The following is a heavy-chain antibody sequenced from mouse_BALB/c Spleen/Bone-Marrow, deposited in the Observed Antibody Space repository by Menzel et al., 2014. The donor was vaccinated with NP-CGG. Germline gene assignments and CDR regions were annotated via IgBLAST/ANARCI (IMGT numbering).Heavy chain of an antibody. D-gene: IGHD1-1*01. CDR2: INPGSRST. CDR1: GYAFTNYL. Sequence: VQLVESGAELARPGTSVKVSCKASGYAFTNYLIEWVKQRPGQGLEWIGVINPGSRSTNYNEKFKGKATLTADKSSSTAYMQLSSLTSDDSAVYFCARRTTGVAPFDYWGQGTTLTVSS. V-gene: IGHV1-54*01. J-gene: IGHJ2*01. CDR3: ARRTTGVAPFDY.